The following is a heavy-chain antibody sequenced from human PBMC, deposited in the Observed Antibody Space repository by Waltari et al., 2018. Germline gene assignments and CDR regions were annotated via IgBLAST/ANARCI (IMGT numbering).Heavy chain of an antibody. V-gene: IGHV1-69-2*01. CDR2: VDPEDGET. CDR1: GYTFTDYY. D-gene: IGHD3-3*01. Sequence: EVQLVQSGAEVKKPGATVKISCKVSGYTFTDYYMHWVQQAPGQGLEWMGLVDPEDGETIYAEKFQGRVTITADTSTDTAYMELSSLRSEDTAVYYCATGAPSYDFWSGYQNWFDPWGQGTLVTVSS. CDR3: ATGAPSYDFWSGYQNWFDP. J-gene: IGHJ5*02.